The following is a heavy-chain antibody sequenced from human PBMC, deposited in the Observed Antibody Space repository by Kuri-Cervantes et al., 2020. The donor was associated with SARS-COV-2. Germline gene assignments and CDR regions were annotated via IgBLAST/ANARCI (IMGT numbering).Heavy chain of an antibody. CDR3: ARVEEYGDSYYYYYGMDV. J-gene: IGHJ6*02. D-gene: IGHD4-17*01. Sequence: SVKVSCKASGGTFSSYAISWVRQAPGQGLEWMGGIIPIFGTANYAQKFQGRVTITADESTSTGYMELSSLRSEDTAVYYCARVEEYGDSYYYYYGMDVWGQGTTVTVSS. CDR1: GGTFSSYA. CDR2: IIPIFGTA. V-gene: IGHV1-69*13.